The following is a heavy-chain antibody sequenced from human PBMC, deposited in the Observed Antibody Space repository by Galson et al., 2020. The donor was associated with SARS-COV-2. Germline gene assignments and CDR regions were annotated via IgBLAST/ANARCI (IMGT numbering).Heavy chain of an antibody. D-gene: IGHD3-9*01. Sequence: SGPTLVKPTQTLTLTCTFSGFSLSTSGMCVSWIRQPPGKALEWLARIDWDDDKYYSTSLKTRLTISKDTSKNQVVLTMTNMDPVDTATYYCARDYYDILTGYYLNFDYWGQGTLSPSPQ. J-gene: IGHJ4*02. V-gene: IGHV2-70*11. CDR2: IDWDDDK. CDR1: GFSLSTSGMC. CDR3: ARDYYDILTGYYLNFDY.